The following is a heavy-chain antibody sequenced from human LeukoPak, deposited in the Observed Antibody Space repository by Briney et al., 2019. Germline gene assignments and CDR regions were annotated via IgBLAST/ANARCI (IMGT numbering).Heavy chain of an antibody. CDR1: GFPFSDAW. V-gene: IGHV3-15*01. CDR2: IKSKTDGGAT. D-gene: IGHD2-2*03. CDR3: PTALDIVVVPAAVGENWFDP. Sequence: GGSLRLSCAASGFPFSDAWMTWVRQAPGKVLEWVGRIKSKTDGGATDYAAPVKGRFTISRDDSKNTLYLQMNSLKTEDTAVYYCPTALDIVVVPAAVGENWFDPWGQGTLVTVSS. J-gene: IGHJ5*02.